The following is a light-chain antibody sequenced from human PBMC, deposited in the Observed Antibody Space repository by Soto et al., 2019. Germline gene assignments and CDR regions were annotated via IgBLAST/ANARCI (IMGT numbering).Light chain of an antibody. CDR1: QSISSY. J-gene: IGKJ1*01. CDR3: QQSYSTSWT. V-gene: IGKV1-39*01. Sequence: DIQMTHSPTSLCASVGDRVPIPCRASQSISSYLNWYQQKPGKAPKLLIYAASSLQSGVPSRFSGSGSGTDFTLTISSLQPEDFATYYCQQSYSTSWTFGQGTKVDI. CDR2: AAS.